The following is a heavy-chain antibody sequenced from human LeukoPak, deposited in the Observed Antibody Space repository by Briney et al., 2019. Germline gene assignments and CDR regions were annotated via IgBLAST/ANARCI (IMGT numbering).Heavy chain of an antibody. J-gene: IGHJ6*01. CDR3: AGGAAGGGCYCCYGMYG. CDR2: LCPIFGIA. V-gene: IGHV1-69*04. Sequence: GASVKVSCKPSRCTFSSYAISWVRQAPGPGLGWRGRLCPIFGIANYAQTFPGRVTITADKSTRTAYMELSSLRSADRAVHYFAGGAAGGGCYCCYGMYGWGQGTTVTFAS. CDR1: RCTFSSYA. D-gene: IGHD6-13*01.